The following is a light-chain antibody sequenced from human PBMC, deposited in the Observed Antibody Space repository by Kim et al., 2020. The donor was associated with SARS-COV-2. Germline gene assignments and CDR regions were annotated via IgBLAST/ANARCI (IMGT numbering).Light chain of an antibody. Sequence: DIQMTQSPSSLSASVGDRVTITCRASQDIRNDLGWYQQNPGRAPKRLIYGASSLQSGVPSRFSGSGSGTEFTLTISSLQPEDFATYFCLKHNTDPLTFGQGTRLEIK. J-gene: IGKJ5*01. CDR1: QDIRND. V-gene: IGKV1-17*01. CDR2: GAS. CDR3: LKHNTDPLT.